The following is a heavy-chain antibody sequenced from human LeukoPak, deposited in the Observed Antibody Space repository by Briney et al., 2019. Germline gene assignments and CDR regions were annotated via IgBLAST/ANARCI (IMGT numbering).Heavy chain of an antibody. CDR1: GFAFSSYA. D-gene: IGHD3-16*01. CDR2: ISKDGGTQ. J-gene: IGHJ3*02. Sequence: PGGSLRLSCSASGFAFSSYAMYWVRQAPGKGLEYVSAISKDGGTQYPADSVKGRITISRDNSKNTLYLQMSSLRPEDTAVYYCARELPRIGGQTDASDIWGQGTMVTVS. V-gene: IGHV3-64D*09. CDR3: ARELPRIGGQTDASDI.